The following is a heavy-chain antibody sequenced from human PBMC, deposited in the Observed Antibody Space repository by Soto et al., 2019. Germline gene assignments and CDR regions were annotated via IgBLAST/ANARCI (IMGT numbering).Heavy chain of an antibody. D-gene: IGHD1-1*01. CDR3: AKSVYSWHDGFFDY. J-gene: IGHJ4*02. CDR1: GFTFSTYG. V-gene: IGHV3-30*18. Sequence: QVQLVESGGGVVQPGRSLRLSCAASGFTFSTYGMHWVRQAPGKGLEWVAVISYDGVNKYYADSVKGRFTISRDNSKNTRYLQTNSLRAEDSAVYYCAKSVYSWHDGFFDYWVQGTMVTVSS. CDR2: ISYDGVNK.